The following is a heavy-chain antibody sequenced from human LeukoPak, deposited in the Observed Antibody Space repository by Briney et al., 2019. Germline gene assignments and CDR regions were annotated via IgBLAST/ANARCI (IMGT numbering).Heavy chain of an antibody. CDR1: GFTFSSYE. CDR3: AREIYSYGLYYFDY. J-gene: IGHJ4*02. CDR2: ISSSGSTI. V-gene: IGHV3-48*03. D-gene: IGHD5-18*01. Sequence: GETLRLSCAASGFTFSSYEMNWVRQAPGRGLEWVSYISSSGSTIYYADSVKGRFTISRDNAKNSLYLQMNSLRAEDTAVYYCAREIYSYGLYYFDYWGQGTLVTVSS.